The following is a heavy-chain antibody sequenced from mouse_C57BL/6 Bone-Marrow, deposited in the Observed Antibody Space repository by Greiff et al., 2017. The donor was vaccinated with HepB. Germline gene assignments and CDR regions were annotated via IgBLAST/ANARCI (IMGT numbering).Heavy chain of an antibody. CDR2: IYPGDGDT. D-gene: IGHD1-1*01. CDR1: GYAFSSSW. V-gene: IGHV1-82*01. J-gene: IGHJ1*03. CDR3: ARSIYYGSSYTWYFDV. Sequence: QVQLQQSGPELVKPGASVKISCKASGYAFSSSWMNWVKQRPGKGLEWIGRIYPGDGDTNYNGKFKGKATLTADKSSSTAYMQLSSLTSEDSAVYFWARSIYYGSSYTWYFDVWGTGTTVTVSS.